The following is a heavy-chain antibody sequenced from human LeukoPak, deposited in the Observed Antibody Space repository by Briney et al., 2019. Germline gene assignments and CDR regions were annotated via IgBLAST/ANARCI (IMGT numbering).Heavy chain of an antibody. J-gene: IGHJ6*03. V-gene: IGHV1-69*05. Sequence: SVKVSCKASGGTFSSYAISWVRQAPGQGLEWMGGIIPIFGTANYAQKFQGRVTIATDESTSTAYMELSSLRSEDTAVYYCARAYIAAAGDYYYYMDVWGKGTTVTVSS. CDR1: GGTFSSYA. CDR3: ARAYIAAAGDYYYYMDV. CDR2: IIPIFGTA. D-gene: IGHD6-13*01.